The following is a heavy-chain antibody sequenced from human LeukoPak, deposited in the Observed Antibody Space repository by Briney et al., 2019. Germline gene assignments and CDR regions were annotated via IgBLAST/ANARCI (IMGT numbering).Heavy chain of an antibody. V-gene: IGHV6-1*01. CDR3: ASLRASSIGAHYAMDV. CDR2: TYYRSKWYN. D-gene: IGHD6-6*01. Sequence: SQTLSLTCAISGDSVSSNSAAWNWIRQSPSRGLEWLGRTYYRSKWYNDYAVSVKSRITINPDTSKNQFSLQLNSVTAADTAVYYCASLRASSIGAHYAMDVWGQGTTVTVSS. J-gene: IGHJ6*02. CDR1: GDSVSSNSAA.